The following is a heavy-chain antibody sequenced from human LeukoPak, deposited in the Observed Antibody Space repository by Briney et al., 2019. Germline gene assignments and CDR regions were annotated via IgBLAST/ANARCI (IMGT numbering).Heavy chain of an antibody. CDR2: INPSSGGT. V-gene: IGHV1-2*02. D-gene: IGHD2-15*01. CDR3: ARGVVAATFYYYMVV. Sequence: ASVKVSCKPSGYTFTRYYIQWVRHAPGQGLEWMGWINPSSGGTNYAQKFQGGVTMTRDTSVSTAYMELRRLRSDDTAVYYCARGVVAATFYYYMVVWGKGTTVTVSS. J-gene: IGHJ6*03. CDR1: GYTFTRYY.